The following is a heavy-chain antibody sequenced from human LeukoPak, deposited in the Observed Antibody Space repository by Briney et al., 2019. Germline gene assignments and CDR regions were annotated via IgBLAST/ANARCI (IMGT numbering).Heavy chain of an antibody. V-gene: IGHV1-2*02. Sequence: ASVKVSCKASGYTFTGYYMHWVRQAPGQGLEWMGWINPNSGDTNYAQKFQGRVTMTRDTSTAYMELSRLRSDDTAVYYCARSTPPSGSFEYWGQGTLVTVSS. CDR3: ARSTPPSGSFEY. D-gene: IGHD5-12*01. CDR2: INPNSGDT. CDR1: GYTFTGYY. J-gene: IGHJ4*02.